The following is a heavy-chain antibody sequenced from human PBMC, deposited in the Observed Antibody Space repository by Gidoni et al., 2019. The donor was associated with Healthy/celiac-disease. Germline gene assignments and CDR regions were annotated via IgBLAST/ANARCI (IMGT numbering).Heavy chain of an antibody. V-gene: IGHV3-21*01. CDR1: GFTFSSYS. Sequence: EVQLVESGGGLVKPGGSLRLSCAASGFTFSSYSMNWVRQAPGKGLEWVSSSSSSSSYIYYADSVKGRFTISRDNAKNSLYLQMNSLRAEDTAVYYCARDRKVPAASLAEYDYWGQGTLVTVSS. D-gene: IGHD2-2*01. CDR2: SSSSSSYI. CDR3: ARDRKVPAASLAEYDY. J-gene: IGHJ4*02.